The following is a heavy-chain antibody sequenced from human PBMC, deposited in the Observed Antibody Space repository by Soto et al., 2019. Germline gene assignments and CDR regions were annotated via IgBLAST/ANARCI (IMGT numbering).Heavy chain of an antibody. CDR3: ARGYFDWLWTIDY. D-gene: IGHD3-9*01. V-gene: IGHV3-21*01. J-gene: IGHJ4*02. Sequence: GGSLRLSCAAPGFTFSSYSMNWVRQAPGKGLEWVSSISSSSSYIYYADSVKGRFTISRDNAENSLYLQMNSLRAEDTAVYYCARGYFDWLWTIDYWGQGTLVTVSS. CDR2: ISSSSSYI. CDR1: GFTFSSYS.